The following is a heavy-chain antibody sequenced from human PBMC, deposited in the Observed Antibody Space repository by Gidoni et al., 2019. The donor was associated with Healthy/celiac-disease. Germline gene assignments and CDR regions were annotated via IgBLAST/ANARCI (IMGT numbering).Heavy chain of an antibody. CDR1: GGTFSSYD. CDR2: IGTSGDT. Sequence: EVQLVESGGGVVQPGGSLRLSRAAAGGTFSSYDMHWVRQATGKGLEWVSAIGTSGDTYYPGSVKGRFTISRENAKNSLYLQMNSLRAGDTAVYYCARVIRGYSGVDYWGQGTLVTVSS. J-gene: IGHJ4*02. D-gene: IGHD3-22*01. CDR3: ARVIRGYSGVDY. V-gene: IGHV3-13*01.